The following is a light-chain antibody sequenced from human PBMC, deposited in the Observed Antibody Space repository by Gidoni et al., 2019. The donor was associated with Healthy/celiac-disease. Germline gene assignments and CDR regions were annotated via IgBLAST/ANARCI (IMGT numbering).Light chain of an antibody. CDR2: DAC. CDR3: QQYNSYWT. CDR1: QSISSW. Sequence: DILMPPSPSTLSASVGDRVTITCRASQSISSWLAWYQQKPGKAPKLLIYDACSLESGVPSRFSGSGSGTEFTLTISSLQPDDFATYYCQQYNSYWTFGQGTKVEIK. V-gene: IGKV1-5*01. J-gene: IGKJ1*01.